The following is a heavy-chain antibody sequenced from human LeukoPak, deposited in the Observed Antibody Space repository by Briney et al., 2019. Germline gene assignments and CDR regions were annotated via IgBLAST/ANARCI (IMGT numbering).Heavy chain of an antibody. CDR2: VNRDGSET. J-gene: IGHJ6*02. CDR1: GFALSSHW. CDR3: ARNNGMDV. V-gene: IGHV3-7*03. Sequence: GGSLRLSCAASGFALSSHWMTWVRQVPGRGPEWVANVNRDGSETYYLESVKGRFTISKDNAKNSLYLQMNSLRAEDTALYHCARNNGMDVWGQGTTVIVSS.